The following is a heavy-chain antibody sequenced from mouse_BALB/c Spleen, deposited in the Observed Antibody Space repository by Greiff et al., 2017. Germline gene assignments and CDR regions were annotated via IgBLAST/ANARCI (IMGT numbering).Heavy chain of an antibody. CDR1: GYAFSSSW. CDR2: IYPGDGDT. CDR3: ARGRDYAMDY. Sequence: VKLQESGPELVKPGASVKISCKASGYAFSSSWMNWVKQRPGQGLEWIGRIYPGDGDTNYNGKFKGKATLTADKSSSTAYMQLSSLTSVDSAVYFCARGRDYAMDYWGQGTSVTVSS. V-gene: IGHV1-82*01. J-gene: IGHJ4*01.